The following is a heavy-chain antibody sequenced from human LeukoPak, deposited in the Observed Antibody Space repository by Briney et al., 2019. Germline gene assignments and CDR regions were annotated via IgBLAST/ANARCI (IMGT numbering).Heavy chain of an antibody. Sequence: GGSLRLSCAASGFTFSKVWMSWVRQAPGKGLEWVGRIKSKTDGGTIDYAAPVKGRFTISRDDSKDTLFLQMNSLKTEDTAVYYFTTDLPELDDGGFSAKFSPHWGRGTLVSVPS. V-gene: IGHV3-15*01. CDR3: TTDLPELDDGGFSAKFSPH. CDR1: GFTFSKVW. CDR2: IKSKTDGGTI. D-gene: IGHD2-15*01. J-gene: IGHJ1*01.